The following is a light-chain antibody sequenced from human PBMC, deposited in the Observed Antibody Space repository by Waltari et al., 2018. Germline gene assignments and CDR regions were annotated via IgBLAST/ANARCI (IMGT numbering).Light chain of an antibody. CDR1: QSVNTY. CDR2: GAY. V-gene: IGKV3-20*01. Sequence: IVLTQSPGTLSLSPGERATLSCRASQSVNTYLAWYQQKPGQAPRLLIYGAYTRAAGIPDRFSGSGFGTDFSLTISRLEAEDFAVYYCQHHVRLPETFGQGTKVEIK. CDR3: QHHVRLPET. J-gene: IGKJ1*01.